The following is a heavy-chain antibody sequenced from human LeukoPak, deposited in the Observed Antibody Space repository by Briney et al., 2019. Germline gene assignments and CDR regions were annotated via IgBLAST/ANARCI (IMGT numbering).Heavy chain of an antibody. Sequence: GGSLRLSCAASGFTFSSYAMSWVRQAPGKGLEWVSRISRSDILYYADSVKGRFTISRDNSRGTLYLQMNSLRAEDTATYYCARANYSDYGGGFDCWGRGTLVTVSS. CDR1: GFTFSSYA. CDR3: ARANYSDYGGGFDC. CDR2: ISRSDIL. J-gene: IGHJ5*01. V-gene: IGHV3-66*01. D-gene: IGHD4-11*01.